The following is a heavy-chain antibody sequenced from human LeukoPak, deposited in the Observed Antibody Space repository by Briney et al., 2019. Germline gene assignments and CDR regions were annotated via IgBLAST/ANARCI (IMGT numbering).Heavy chain of an antibody. V-gene: IGHV3-66*01. D-gene: IGHD6-19*01. CDR2: IYSGGST. CDR3: ARSEEYQLLGGLDY. Sequence: GGYLRLSCAASGFTVSSNYMSWVRQAPGKGLEWVSVIYSGGSTYYADSVKGRFTISRDNSKNTLYLQMNSLRAEDTAVYYCARSEEYQLLGGLDYWGQGTLVTVSP. J-gene: IGHJ4*02. CDR1: GFTVSSNY.